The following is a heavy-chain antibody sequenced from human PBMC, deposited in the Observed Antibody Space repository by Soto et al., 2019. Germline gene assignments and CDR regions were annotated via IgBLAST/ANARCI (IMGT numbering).Heavy chain of an antibody. V-gene: IGHV1-18*01. Sequence: QVQLVQSGAEVKKPGASVKVSCKASGYTFTSYGISWVRQAPGQGLEWMGWISAYNGNTNYAQKLQGRVTMTTDTSTSTADMELRSLRSDDTAVYYCARAFQQLGYYYYMDVWGKGTTVTVSS. D-gene: IGHD6-13*01. CDR2: ISAYNGNT. CDR1: GYTFTSYG. J-gene: IGHJ6*03. CDR3: ARAFQQLGYYYYMDV.